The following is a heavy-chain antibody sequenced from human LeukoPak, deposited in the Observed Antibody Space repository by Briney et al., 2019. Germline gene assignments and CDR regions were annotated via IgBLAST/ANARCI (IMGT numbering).Heavy chain of an antibody. CDR1: GFTFSSYS. J-gene: IGHJ4*02. CDR2: ISSSSSYI. V-gene: IGHV3-21*01. CDR3: AREGWSGLQFDY. D-gene: IGHD3-10*02. Sequence: GGSLRLSCAASGFTFSSYSMNWVRQAPGNGLEWVSSISSSSSYIYYADSVKGRFTISRDNAKNSLYLQMNSLRAEDTAVYYCAREGWSGLQFDYWGQGTLVTVSS.